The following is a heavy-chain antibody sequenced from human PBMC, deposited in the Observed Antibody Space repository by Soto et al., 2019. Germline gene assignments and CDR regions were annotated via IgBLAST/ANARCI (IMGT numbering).Heavy chain of an antibody. D-gene: IGHD5-18*01. CDR1: GFTVSSNY. V-gene: IGHV3-53*01. CDR3: ARDRIQLWFPYYYYGMDV. Sequence: PGGSLRLSCAASGFTVSSNYMRWVRQAPGKGLEWVSVIYSGGSTYYADSVKGRFTISRDNSKNTLYLQMNSLRAEDTAVYYCARDRIQLWFPYYYYGMDVWGQGTTVTVSS. J-gene: IGHJ6*02. CDR2: IYSGGST.